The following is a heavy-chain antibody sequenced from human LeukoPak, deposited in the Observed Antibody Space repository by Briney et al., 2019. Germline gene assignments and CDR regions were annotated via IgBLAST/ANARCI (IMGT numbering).Heavy chain of an antibody. J-gene: IGHJ3*02. CDR2: IKPDGTDK. Sequence: GGSLRLSCAASGFTFSTYWMSWVRQAPGKGLEWLANIKPDGTDKYYVDSVKGRFTISRDNARNSLYLQMNTLRAEDTAVYYCAREKRGTDAFDIWGQGTMVTVS. CDR3: AREKRGTDAFDI. CDR1: GFTFSTYW. D-gene: IGHD3-10*01. V-gene: IGHV3-7*01.